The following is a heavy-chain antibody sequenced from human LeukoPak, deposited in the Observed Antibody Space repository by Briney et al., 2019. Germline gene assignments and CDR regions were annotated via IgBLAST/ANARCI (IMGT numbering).Heavy chain of an antibody. CDR3: ATNRQWLRFRWFDP. CDR1: GYTFTTYD. Sequence: ASVKVSCKASGYTFTTYDITWVRQATGQGLEWMGWMNPNSGNTGYAPKFQGRVTMTRNTSTSTAYMELSSLRSEDTAVYYCATNRQWLRFRWFDPWGQGTLVTVSS. D-gene: IGHD5-12*01. J-gene: IGHJ5*02. CDR2: MNPNSGNT. V-gene: IGHV1-8*02.